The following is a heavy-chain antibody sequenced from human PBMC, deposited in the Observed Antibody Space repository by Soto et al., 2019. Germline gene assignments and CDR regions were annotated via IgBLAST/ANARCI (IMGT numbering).Heavy chain of an antibody. Sequence: GGSLRLSCAASRFTVSSNYMSWVRQAPGKGLEWVSVIYSGGSTYYADSVKGRFTISRDNSKNTLYLQMNSLRAEDTAVYYCARDRVESGYPEYFQHWGQGT. CDR3: ARDRVESGYPEYFQH. D-gene: IGHD3-22*01. CDR2: IYSGGST. V-gene: IGHV3-53*01. J-gene: IGHJ1*01. CDR1: RFTVSSNY.